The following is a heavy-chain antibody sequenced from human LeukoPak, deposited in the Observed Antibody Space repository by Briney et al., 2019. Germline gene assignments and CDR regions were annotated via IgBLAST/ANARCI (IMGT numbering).Heavy chain of an antibody. CDR2: ISANNGNT. J-gene: IGHJ6*02. CDR3: ARELDRAIDYYGMDV. V-gene: IGHV1-18*01. CDR1: GYTFTSYG. D-gene: IGHD5-18*01. Sequence: GASVKVSCKASGYTFTSYGISWVRQAPGQGLEWMGWISANNGNTNYAQKLQGRVTMTTDTSTSTAYMEVGSLRSDDTAVYYCARELDRAIDYYGMDVWGQGTTVTVSS.